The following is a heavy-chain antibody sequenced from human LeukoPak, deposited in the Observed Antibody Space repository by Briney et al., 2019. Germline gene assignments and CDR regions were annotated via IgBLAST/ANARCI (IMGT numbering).Heavy chain of an antibody. J-gene: IGHJ4*02. CDR1: GFTFSSYS. Sequence: GGSLRLSCAASGFTFSSYSMNWVRQAPGKGLEWVSSISSGTSYIYYADSVKGRFTISRDNAKNSLYLQMNSLRAEDTAVYYCARFALKTPPTDWGQGTLVTVSS. V-gene: IGHV3-21*01. CDR2: ISSGTSYI. CDR3: ARFALKTPPTD.